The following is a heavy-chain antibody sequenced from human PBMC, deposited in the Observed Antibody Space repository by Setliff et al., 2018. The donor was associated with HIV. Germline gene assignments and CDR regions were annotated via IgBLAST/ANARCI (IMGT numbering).Heavy chain of an antibody. J-gene: IGHJ4*02. V-gene: IGHV4-38-2*01. Sequence: ETLSLTCDVSGYSINTGYFWGWIRQPPGKGLEWIGNIFHSGTTYYNPSFKSRATLSVDTSNNQFSLKLSSVTAADTAVYYCARDFGDYLDWGQGTLVTVSS. D-gene: IGHD4-17*01. CDR3: ARDFGDYLD. CDR2: IFHSGTT. CDR1: GYSINTGYF.